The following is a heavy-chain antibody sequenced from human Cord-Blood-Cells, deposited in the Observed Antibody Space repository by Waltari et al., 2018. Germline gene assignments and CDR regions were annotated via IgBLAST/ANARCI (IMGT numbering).Heavy chain of an antibody. CDR2: IYHSGST. V-gene: IGHV4-4*02. CDR1: GGSISSSNW. Sequence: QVQLQESGPGLVKPSGTLSLTCAVSGGSISSSNWWSWVRQPPGKGLEWIGEIYHSGSTNYNPSLKSRVTISVDKSKNQFSLKLSSVTAADTAVYYCARDCSSTSCYGDYYYYYGMDVWGQGTTVTVSS. J-gene: IGHJ6*02. D-gene: IGHD2-2*01. CDR3: ARDCSSTSCYGDYYYYYGMDV.